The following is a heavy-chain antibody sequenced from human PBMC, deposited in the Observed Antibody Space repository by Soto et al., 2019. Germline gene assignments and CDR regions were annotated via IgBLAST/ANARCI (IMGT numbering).Heavy chain of an antibody. Sequence: GGSLRLSCAASGFTFDDYTMHWVRQAPGKGLEWVSLISWDGGSTYYADSVKGRFNISRDNSKNSLYLQMNSLRTEDTALYYCAKAFDYLSPYYFDYWGQGTLVTVSS. CDR2: ISWDGGST. CDR3: AKAFDYLSPYYFDY. V-gene: IGHV3-43*01. CDR1: GFTFDDYT. J-gene: IGHJ4*02. D-gene: IGHD3-9*01.